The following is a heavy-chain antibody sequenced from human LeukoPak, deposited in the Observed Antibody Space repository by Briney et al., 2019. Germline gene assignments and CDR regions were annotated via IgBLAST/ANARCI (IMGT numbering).Heavy chain of an antibody. CDR1: GFTFSSYW. CDR3: ARDSRSGHFDY. D-gene: IGHD7-27*01. CDR2: IKQDGSEK. V-gene: IGHV3-7*01. Sequence: GGSLRLSCAASGFTFSSYWMSWVRQAPGKGLEWVANIKQDGSEKYYVDSVKGRFTISRDSAKNSLYLQMNSLRAEDTAVYYCARDSRSGHFDYWGQGTLVTVSS. J-gene: IGHJ4*02.